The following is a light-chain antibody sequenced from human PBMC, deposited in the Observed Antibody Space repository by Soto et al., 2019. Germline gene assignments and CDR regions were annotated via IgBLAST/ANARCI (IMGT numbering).Light chain of an antibody. Sequence: EIVLTQSPGTLSLSPGERAPLSSRASQSVGANYLAWYQRNPGQAPRPPIYGASSRATGFPDRFSGSGSGTDFTLTISRLEPEDFAVYYCQQYGSSPPDTFGQGTKLEIK. CDR3: QQYGSSPPDT. J-gene: IGKJ2*01. V-gene: IGKV3-20*01. CDR1: QSVGANY. CDR2: GAS.